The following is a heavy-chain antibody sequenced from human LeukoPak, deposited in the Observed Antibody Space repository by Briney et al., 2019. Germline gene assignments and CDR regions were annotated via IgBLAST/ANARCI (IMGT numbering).Heavy chain of an antibody. D-gene: IGHD3-22*01. V-gene: IGHV1-8*01. Sequence: ASVKVSCKASGYTFTSYDINWVRQATGQGLEWMGWMNPNSANTGYTQKFQGRVTMTRNTSISTAYMELSSLRSEDTAVYYCARGRYDSSGYYVDYWGQGTLVTVSS. CDR2: MNPNSANT. CDR1: GYTFTSYD. J-gene: IGHJ4*02. CDR3: ARGRYDSSGYYVDY.